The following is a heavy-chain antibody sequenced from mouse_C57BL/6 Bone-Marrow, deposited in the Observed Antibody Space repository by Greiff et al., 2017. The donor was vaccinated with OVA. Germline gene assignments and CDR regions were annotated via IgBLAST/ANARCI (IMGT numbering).Heavy chain of an antibody. J-gene: IGHJ3*01. CDR3: ASAVFAY. CDR2: IDPSDSYT. Sequence: VQLQQPGAELVKPGASVKLSCKASGYTFTSYWMQWVKQRPGQGLEWLGEIDPSDSYTNYNQKFKGKATLTVDTSSSTAYMQLNSLTSEDSAVYYCASAVFAYWGPGTLVTVSA. V-gene: IGHV1-50*01. CDR1: GYTFTSYW.